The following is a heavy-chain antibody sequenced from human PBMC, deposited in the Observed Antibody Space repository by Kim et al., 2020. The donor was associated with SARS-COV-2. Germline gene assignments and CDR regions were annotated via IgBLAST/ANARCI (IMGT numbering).Heavy chain of an antibody. CDR3: ARDPVVRKTSILWWPPGYGMDV. V-gene: IGHV1-69*13. J-gene: IGHJ6*02. Sequence: SVKVSCKASGGTFSSYAISWVRQAPGQGLEWMGGIIPNFGTANYAQKFQGRVTITADESTSTAYMELSSLRSEDTAVYYCARDPVVRKTSILWWPPGYGMDVWGQGTTVTVSS. CDR1: GGTFSSYA. CDR2: IIPNFGTA. D-gene: IGHD2-21*01.